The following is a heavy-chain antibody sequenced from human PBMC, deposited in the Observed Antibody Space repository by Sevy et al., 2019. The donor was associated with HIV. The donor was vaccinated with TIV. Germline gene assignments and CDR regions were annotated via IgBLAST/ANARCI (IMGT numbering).Heavy chain of an antibody. CDR2: ISGGGGST. J-gene: IGHJ6*02. CDR3: AKHRGSRPSYAMDV. Sequence: GGSLRLSCAASGFLFNNFAMGWVRQAPGKGLEWVSVISGGGGSTYYADSVKDRFTISRENSKNTVFLQMNSLRAEDTAAYYCAKHRGSRPSYAMDVWGQGTTVTVSS. CDR1: GFLFNNFA. D-gene: IGHD3-16*01. V-gene: IGHV3-23*01.